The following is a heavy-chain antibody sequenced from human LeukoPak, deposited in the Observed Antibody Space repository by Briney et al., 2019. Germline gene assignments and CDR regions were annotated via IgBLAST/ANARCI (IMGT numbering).Heavy chain of an antibody. Sequence: GASVKVSCKASGYTFTGYYMHWVRQAPGQGLEWKGGIIPIFGTANYAQKFQGRVTITADESTSTAYMELSSLRSEDTAVYYCARGPTYYYDSSGYYYEGWGQGTLVTVSS. CDR2: IIPIFGTA. D-gene: IGHD3-22*01. J-gene: IGHJ4*02. V-gene: IGHV1-69*13. CDR3: ARGPTYYYDSSGYYYEG. CDR1: GYTFTGYY.